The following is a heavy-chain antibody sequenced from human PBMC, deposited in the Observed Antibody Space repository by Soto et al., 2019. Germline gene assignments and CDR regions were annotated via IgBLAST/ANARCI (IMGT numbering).Heavy chain of an antibody. V-gene: IGHV1-3*01. CDR1: GYTFTSYA. CDR2: INAGNGNT. D-gene: IGHD3-22*01. Sequence: GASVKVSCKASGYTFTSYAMHWVRQAPGQRLEWMGWINAGNGNTKYSQKFQGRVTITRDTSASTAYMELSSLRSEDTAVYYCARAGLTYYYDSSGYSVWGQGTLVTVSS. CDR3: ARAGLTYYYDSSGYSV. J-gene: IGHJ4*02.